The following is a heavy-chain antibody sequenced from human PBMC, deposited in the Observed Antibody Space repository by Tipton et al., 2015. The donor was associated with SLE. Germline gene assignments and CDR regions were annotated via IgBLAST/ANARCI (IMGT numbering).Heavy chain of an antibody. CDR1: GFTFSYYG. D-gene: IGHD2-2*01. Sequence: SLRLSCAASGFTFSYYGMHWVRQPPGRGPEWVSSIIRTGDKTYYADSVKGRFTISRDNSKNTLYLQMNTLRGEDTAVYYCTKRGPAAPSGGMDVWGQGTTVTVSS. CDR2: IIRTGDKT. CDR3: TKRGPAAPSGGMDV. J-gene: IGHJ6*02. V-gene: IGHV3-23*01.